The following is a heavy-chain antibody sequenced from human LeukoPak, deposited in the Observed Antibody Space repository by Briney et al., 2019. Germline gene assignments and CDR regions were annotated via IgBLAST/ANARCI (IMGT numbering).Heavy chain of an antibody. CDR1: GFTFSSYA. V-gene: IGHV3-30*04. J-gene: IGHJ3*02. CDR3: ARDRWYYYDSSDYYHDAFDI. Sequence: GSLRLSCAASGFTFSSYAMHWVRQAPGKGLEWVAVISFDGINKYYADPVKGRFTISRDNSKNTLYLQMNSLIAEDTAVYYCARDRWYYYDSSDYYHDAFDIWGQGTMVTVSS. CDR2: ISFDGINK. D-gene: IGHD3-22*01.